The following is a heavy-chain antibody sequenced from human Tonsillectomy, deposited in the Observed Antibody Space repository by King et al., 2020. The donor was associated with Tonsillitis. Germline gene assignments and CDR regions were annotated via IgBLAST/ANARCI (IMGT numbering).Heavy chain of an antibody. V-gene: IGHV1-69*01. CDR1: GGTFSSYA. D-gene: IGHD2-2*01. CDR3: ARAGPDCSSVRCSKYFQP. J-gene: IGHJ1*01. CDR2: IIPIFGAA. Sequence: VQLVESGAEVKKPGSSVKVSCKASGGTFSSYAISWVRQAPGQGLEWMGGIIPIFGAATYAQKFQGRVTITADASTSTAYMELRSLRSEDTAVYYCARAGPDCSSVRCSKYFQPWGQGTLVTVSS.